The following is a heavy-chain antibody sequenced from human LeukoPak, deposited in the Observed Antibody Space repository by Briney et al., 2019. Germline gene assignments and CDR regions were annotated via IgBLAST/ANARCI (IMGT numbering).Heavy chain of an antibody. CDR3: ARSVSWGLLVRDDAFDI. CDR2: IYYSGST. D-gene: IGHD2-21*01. V-gene: IGHV4-61*05. CDR1: GGSISRSSYY. J-gene: IGHJ3*02. Sequence: PSETLSLTCTVSGGSISRSSYYWGWIRQPPGKGLEWIGYIYYSGSTNYNPSLKSRVTISVDTSKNQFSLKLSSVTAADTAVYYCARSVSWGLLVRDDAFDIWGQGTMVTVSS.